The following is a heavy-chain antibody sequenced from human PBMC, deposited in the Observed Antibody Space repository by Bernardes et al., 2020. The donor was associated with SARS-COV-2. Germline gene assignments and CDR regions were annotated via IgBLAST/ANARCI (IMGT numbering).Heavy chain of an antibody. Sequence: GGSLRLSCAASGFTFRSYAMSWVRKAPGKGLEWVSVISGNGGSTYYADSVKGRFTISRDNSKNTLYLQMNSLRAEDTAVYYCAKSRYGDGRGFDYWGQGTLVTVSS. CDR3: AKSRYGDGRGFDY. CDR2: ISGNGGST. J-gene: IGHJ4*02. V-gene: IGHV3-23*01. D-gene: IGHD4-17*01. CDR1: GFTFRSYA.